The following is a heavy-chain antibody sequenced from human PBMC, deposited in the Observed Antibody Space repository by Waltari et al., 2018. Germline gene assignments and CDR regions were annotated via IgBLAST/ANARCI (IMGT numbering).Heavy chain of an antibody. Sequence: QVQLQESGPGLVKPSETLSLTCPVSGGSISSHYWSWIRQPPGKGLEWIGYIYYSGSTNYNPSLKSRVTISVDTSKNQFSLKLSSVTAADTAVYYCARVVTMVRGRWFDPWGQGTLVTVSS. CDR1: GGSISSHY. V-gene: IGHV4-59*11. CDR2: IYYSGST. J-gene: IGHJ5*02. CDR3: ARVVTMVRGRWFDP. D-gene: IGHD3-10*01.